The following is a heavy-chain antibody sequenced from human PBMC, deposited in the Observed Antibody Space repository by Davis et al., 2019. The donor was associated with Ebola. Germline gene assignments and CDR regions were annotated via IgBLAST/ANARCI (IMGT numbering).Heavy chain of an antibody. D-gene: IGHD1-26*01. CDR1: GFNFGEYA. Sequence: GESLKISCTASGFNFGEYALTWVRQTPRKGLEWVGFIRNKAYGRTTEYAATVKVRFTISRDDSGNIAYLQMNSLKIEDTAVYYCARESGGGIDYWGQGTLVTVSS. V-gene: IGHV3-49*04. CDR2: IRNKAYGRTT. J-gene: IGHJ4*02. CDR3: ARESGGGIDY.